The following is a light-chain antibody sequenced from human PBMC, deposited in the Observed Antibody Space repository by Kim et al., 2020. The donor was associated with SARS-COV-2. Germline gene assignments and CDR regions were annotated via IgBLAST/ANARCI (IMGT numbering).Light chain of an antibody. V-gene: IGKV3-15*01. CDR3: QQYKSWPLT. CDR2: DAS. J-gene: IGKJ4*01. Sequence: KVMTQSPGTLSVSPGERVTLSCRASQSVSSNVAWYQQSPGQAPRLLIYDASTRSTGIPARFSGSGSGTEFSLTISSLQPEDFAVYYCQQYKSWPLTFGGGTKVDIK. CDR1: QSVSSN.